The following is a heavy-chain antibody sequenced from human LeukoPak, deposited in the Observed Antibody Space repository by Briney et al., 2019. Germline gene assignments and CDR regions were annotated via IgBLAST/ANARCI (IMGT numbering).Heavy chain of an antibody. CDR1: GGTFSSYA. CDR3: ARETTVIRYDY. D-gene: IGHD4-17*01. Sequence: ASVKVSCKASGGTFSSYAISWVRQAPGQGLEWMGGIIPIFGTANYAQKFQGRVTITADKSTGTAYMELSSLRSEDTAVYYCARETTVIRYDYWGQGTLVTVSS. J-gene: IGHJ4*02. CDR2: IIPIFGTA. V-gene: IGHV1-69*06.